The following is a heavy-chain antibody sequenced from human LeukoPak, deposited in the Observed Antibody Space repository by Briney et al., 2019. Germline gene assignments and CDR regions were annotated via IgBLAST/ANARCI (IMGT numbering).Heavy chain of an antibody. CDR3: AICYYDSSAYYSPFDY. J-gene: IGHJ4*02. Sequence: GESLKISCKGSGYSFTNYWIGWVRQMPGKGLEWKGIIYPGDSDTRYSPSFQGQVTISADKSISTAYLQWSSLKASDTAMYYCAICYYDSSAYYSPFDYWGQGTLVTVSS. V-gene: IGHV5-51*01. CDR2: IYPGDSDT. D-gene: IGHD3-22*01. CDR1: GYSFTNYW.